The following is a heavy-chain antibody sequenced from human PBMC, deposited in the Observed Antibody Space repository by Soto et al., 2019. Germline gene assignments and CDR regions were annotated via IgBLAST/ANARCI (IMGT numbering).Heavy chain of an antibody. CDR1: GGSISSYY. Sequence: SETLSLTCTVSGGSISSYYWSWIRQPAGKGLEWIGRIYTSGSTNYNPSLKSRVTMSVDTSKNQFSLKLSSVTAADTAVYYCARGLYYCDSSGYYYFDYWGQGTLVTVSS. CDR2: IYTSGST. CDR3: ARGLYYCDSSGYYYFDY. J-gene: IGHJ4*02. V-gene: IGHV4-4*07. D-gene: IGHD3-22*01.